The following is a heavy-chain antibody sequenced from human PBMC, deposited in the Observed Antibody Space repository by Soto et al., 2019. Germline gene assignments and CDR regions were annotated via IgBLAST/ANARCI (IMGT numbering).Heavy chain of an antibody. J-gene: IGHJ4*02. CDR3: AKEYSTSFDY. CDR2: ISAGGSNT. D-gene: IGHD6-6*01. Sequence: LRLSCAASGFTFSNYAMNWVRQAPGKGLEWVSAISAGGSNTGYADSVKGRFTISSDNSKNTLYLQMNSLRAEDTAVYYCAKEYSTSFDYWGQGTLVTVSS. V-gene: IGHV3-23*01. CDR1: GFTFSNYA.